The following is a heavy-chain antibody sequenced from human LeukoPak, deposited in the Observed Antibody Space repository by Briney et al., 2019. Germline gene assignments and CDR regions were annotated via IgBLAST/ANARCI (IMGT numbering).Heavy chain of an antibody. D-gene: IGHD2-2*01. Sequence: GRSLRLSCAASGFTFDDHAMHWVRQAPGKGLEWISGISWNSGNIGYAGSVKGRFTISRDNAKNSLFLQMNSLRAEDTALYYCARRGSRDCSSTSCYPLDYWGQGTLVTVSS. CDR3: ARRGSRDCSSTSCYPLDY. CDR2: ISWNSGNI. J-gene: IGHJ4*02. CDR1: GFTFDDHA. V-gene: IGHV3-9*01.